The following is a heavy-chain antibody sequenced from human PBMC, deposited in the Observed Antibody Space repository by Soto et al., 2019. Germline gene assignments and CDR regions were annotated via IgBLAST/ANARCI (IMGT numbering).Heavy chain of an antibody. V-gene: IGHV1-18*04. CDR1: GYTFTSYG. J-gene: IGHJ6*02. CDR2: ISAYNGNT. Sequence: ASVKVSCKASGYTFTSYGISWVRQAPGQGLEWMGWISAYNGNTNYAQKLQGRVTMTTDTSTSTAYMELRSLRSDDTAVYYCARDPAGLGMVYAIGYYYYGMDVWGQGTLVTVS. D-gene: IGHD2-8*01. CDR3: ARDPAGLGMVYAIGYYYYGMDV.